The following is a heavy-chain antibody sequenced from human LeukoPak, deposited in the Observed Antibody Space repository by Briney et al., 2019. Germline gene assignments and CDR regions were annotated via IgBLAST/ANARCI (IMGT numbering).Heavy chain of an antibody. CDR3: ARASPMVRGVITPYYYYGMDV. J-gene: IGHJ6*02. Sequence: GGSLRLSCAASGFTFSSYSMNWVRQAPGKGLEWVSSISSSSSYIYYADSVKGRFTISRDNAKNSLYLQMNSLRAGDTAVYYCARASPMVRGVITPYYYYGMDVWGQGTTVTVSS. CDR1: GFTFSSYS. V-gene: IGHV3-21*01. CDR2: ISSSSSYI. D-gene: IGHD3-10*01.